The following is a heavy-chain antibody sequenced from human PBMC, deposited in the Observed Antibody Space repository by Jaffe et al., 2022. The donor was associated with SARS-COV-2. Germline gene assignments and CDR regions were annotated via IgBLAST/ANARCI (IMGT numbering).Heavy chain of an antibody. D-gene: IGHD3-22*01. CDR1: GFPFENYV. V-gene: IGHV3-9*01. CDR2: ISWSADTI. Sequence: EVQLVESGGGLVQPGESLRLSCAASGFPFENYVMHWIRQPPGKGLEWVSAISWSADTIHYADAVKGRFTISRDNAKSSLYLQMNSLTPEDTAFYFCARAGNANPFDFSSYSPDYWGQGTLVTVSS. J-gene: IGHJ4*02. CDR3: ARAGNANPFDFSSYSPDY.